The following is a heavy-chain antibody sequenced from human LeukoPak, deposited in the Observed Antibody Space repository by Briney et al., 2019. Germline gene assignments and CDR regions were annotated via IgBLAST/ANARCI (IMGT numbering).Heavy chain of an antibody. V-gene: IGHV3-30*04. Sequence: QPGRSLRLSCAASGFTFSSYAMHWVRQAPGKGLEWVAVISYDGSNKYYADSVKRRFTISRDNSKNTLYLQMISMRGEDTALYYCAKGPGWGIYLEVRYYFDNWGQGTLVTVSS. CDR2: ISYDGSNK. CDR1: GFTFSSYA. J-gene: IGHJ4*02. D-gene: IGHD3-16*02. CDR3: AKGPGWGIYLEVRYYFDN.